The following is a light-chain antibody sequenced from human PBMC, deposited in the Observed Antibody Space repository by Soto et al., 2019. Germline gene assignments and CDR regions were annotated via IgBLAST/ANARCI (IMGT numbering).Light chain of an antibody. CDR3: QQYDNLLLT. J-gene: IGKJ4*01. V-gene: IGKV1-33*01. Sequence: DIQMTQSPPSLSASVEDRVTITCQESKDISNYLNWYQQKPGKAPKLLIYDASNLETGVPSRFSGSGSGTDFTFTISSLQPEDIATYYCQQYDNLLLTFCGWTKVDIK. CDR2: DAS. CDR1: KDISNY.